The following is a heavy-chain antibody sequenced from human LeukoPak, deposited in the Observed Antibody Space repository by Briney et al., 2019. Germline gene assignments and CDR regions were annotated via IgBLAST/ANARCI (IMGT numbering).Heavy chain of an antibody. J-gene: IGHJ4*02. CDR2: VSGSGGST. CDR1: GFTFSSYA. Sequence: GGSLRLSCAVSGFTFSSYAMSWVREAPGKWLGWVSTVSGSGGSTYYADSVKGRLTISRDNYKNTLYLRMNSLRAEDTAVYYCAKDGQYQLLPFDYWGQGTLVTVSS. D-gene: IGHD2-2*01. CDR3: AKDGQYQLLPFDY. V-gene: IGHV3-23*01.